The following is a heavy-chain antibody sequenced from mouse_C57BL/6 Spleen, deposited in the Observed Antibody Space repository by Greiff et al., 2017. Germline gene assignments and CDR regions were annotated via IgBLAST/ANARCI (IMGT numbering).Heavy chain of an antibody. D-gene: IGHD1-1*01. Sequence: QVQLQQPGAELVKPGASVKMSCKASGYTFTSYWITWVKQRPGQGLEWIGDIYPGSGSTNYNEKFKSKATLTVDTSSSTAYMQLSSLTSEESAVYYCARSGSATGYAMDYWGQGTSVTVSS. CDR2: IYPGSGST. V-gene: IGHV1-55*01. J-gene: IGHJ4*01. CDR3: ARSGSATGYAMDY. CDR1: GYTFTSYW.